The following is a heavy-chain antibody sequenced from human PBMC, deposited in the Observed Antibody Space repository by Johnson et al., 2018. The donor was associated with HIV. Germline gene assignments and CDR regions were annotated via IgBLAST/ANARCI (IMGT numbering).Heavy chain of an antibody. V-gene: IGHV3-9*01. CDR1: GFTFDDFA. D-gene: IGHD4-17*01. Sequence: VESGGGLVQPGRSLRLSCAASGFTFDDFAMHWVRQAPGKGPEWVSGISWNSGIIGYADSVKGRFTISRDNAKNSLYLQMSSLRAEDTAVYYCARMTTTVSHHDGFDSWGQGTMVTVSS. CDR3: ARMTTTVSHHDGFDS. CDR2: ISWNSGII. J-gene: IGHJ3*02.